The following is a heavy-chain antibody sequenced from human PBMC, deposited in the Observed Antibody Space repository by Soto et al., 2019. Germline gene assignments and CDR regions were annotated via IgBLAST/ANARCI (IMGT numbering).Heavy chain of an antibody. Sequence: EVQLVESGGGLVQPGGSLRLSCAASGFTFSSYSMNWVRQAPGKGLEWVSSISSSSSYIYYADSVKGRFTISRDNAKNSLYLQMNSLRAEDTAVYYCARSGWQQLAYFDYWGQGTLVTVSS. CDR1: GFTFSSYS. CDR3: ARSGWQQLAYFDY. J-gene: IGHJ4*02. CDR2: ISSSSSYI. V-gene: IGHV3-21*01. D-gene: IGHD6-13*01.